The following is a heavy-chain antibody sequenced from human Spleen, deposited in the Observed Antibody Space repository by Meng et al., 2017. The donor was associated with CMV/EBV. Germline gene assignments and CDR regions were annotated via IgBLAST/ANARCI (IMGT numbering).Heavy chain of an antibody. CDR2: ISGGSDYL. CDR1: GFTFNSNT. D-gene: IGHD3-10*01. CDR3: ARGPYIYGSGSSGLDF. V-gene: IGHV3-21*01. Sequence: GFTFNSNTMNWARQAPGKGLGWIASISGGSDYLFYDESLKGRFTVSRDNAENSVFLQMTGLTADDTAVYYCARGPYIYGSGSSGLDFWGQGTLVTVSS. J-gene: IGHJ4*02.